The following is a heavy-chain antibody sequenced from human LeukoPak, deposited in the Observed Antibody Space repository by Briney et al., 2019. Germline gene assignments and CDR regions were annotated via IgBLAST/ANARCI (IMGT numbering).Heavy chain of an antibody. V-gene: IGHV1-24*01. J-gene: IGHJ4*02. D-gene: IGHD6-13*01. Sequence: ASVKVSCKVSGYTLTELSMHWVRQAPGKGLEWMGGFDPEDGETIYAQKFQGRVTMTEDTSTDTAYMELRSLRSDDTVVYYCARREQQLVYYFDYWGQGTLVTVSS. CDR2: FDPEDGET. CDR3: ARREQQLVYYFDY. CDR1: GYTLTELS.